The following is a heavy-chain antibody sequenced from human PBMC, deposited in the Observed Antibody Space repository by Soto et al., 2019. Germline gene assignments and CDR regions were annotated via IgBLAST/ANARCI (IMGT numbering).Heavy chain of an antibody. D-gene: IGHD3-22*01. CDR3: ARPHIHYYDSSDDDFDI. V-gene: IGHV1-69*13. CDR1: GGTFSSYA. Sequence: AASVKVSCKASGGTFSSYAISWVRQAPGQGLEWMGGIIPIFGTANYAQKFQGRVTITADESTSTAYMELSSLRSEDTAVYYCARPHIHYYDSSDDDFDIWGQGTMVTVS. J-gene: IGHJ3*02. CDR2: IIPIFGTA.